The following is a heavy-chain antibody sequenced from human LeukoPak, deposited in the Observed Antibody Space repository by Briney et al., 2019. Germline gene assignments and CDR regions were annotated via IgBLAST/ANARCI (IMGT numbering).Heavy chain of an antibody. J-gene: IGHJ6*02. CDR1: GGSFSGYY. V-gene: IGHV4-34*01. CDR2: INHSGST. D-gene: IGHD3-3*01. CDR3: ARGLRFLVV. Sequence: SETLSLTCAVYGGSFSGYYWSWIRQPPGKGLEWIGEINHSGSTNYNPSLKSRVTISVDTSKNQFSLKLSSVTAADTAVYYCARGLRFLVVWGRGTTVTVSS.